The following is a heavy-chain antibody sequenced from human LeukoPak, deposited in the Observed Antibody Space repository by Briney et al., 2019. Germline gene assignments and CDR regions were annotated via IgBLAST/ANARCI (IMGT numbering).Heavy chain of an antibody. CDR2: ISYDGSNK. J-gene: IGHJ4*02. CDR1: GFTFSSYA. CDR3: ARDLHWLAFDF. D-gene: IGHD6-19*01. Sequence: GGSLRLSCAASGFTFSSYAMHWVRQAPGKGLEWVAVISYDGSNKYYADSVKGRFAISRDNSKNTLYLQMNSLTADDTATYFCARDLHWLAFDFWGQGSLVTVSS. V-gene: IGHV3-30*09.